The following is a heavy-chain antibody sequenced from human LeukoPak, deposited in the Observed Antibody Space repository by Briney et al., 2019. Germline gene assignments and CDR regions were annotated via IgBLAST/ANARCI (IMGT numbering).Heavy chain of an antibody. CDR1: GFTFSSYS. D-gene: IGHD6-13*01. CDR2: ISGSGGST. Sequence: AGGSLRLSCAASGFTFSSYSMNWVRQAPGKGLEWVSAISGSGGSTYYADSVKGRFTISRDNSENTLYLQMNSLRAEDTAVYYCAKVEAWGMQQLVPYFDYWGQGTLVTVSS. J-gene: IGHJ4*02. CDR3: AKVEAWGMQQLVPYFDY. V-gene: IGHV3-23*01.